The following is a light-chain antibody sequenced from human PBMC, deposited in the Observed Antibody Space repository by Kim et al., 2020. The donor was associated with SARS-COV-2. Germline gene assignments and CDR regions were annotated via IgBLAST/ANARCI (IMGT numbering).Light chain of an antibody. J-gene: IGLJ2*01. CDR3: GSRDSDNHLGL. Sequence: SQTVRITWKRDSLRFYYASWHQQKPGQAPMLIIYDKNNRSSEIPDRFSGSTSGSTASLTSAGAQAEDGADYYCGSRDSDNHLGLFGGGTQLTVL. CDR1: SLRFYY. CDR2: DKN. V-gene: IGLV3-19*01.